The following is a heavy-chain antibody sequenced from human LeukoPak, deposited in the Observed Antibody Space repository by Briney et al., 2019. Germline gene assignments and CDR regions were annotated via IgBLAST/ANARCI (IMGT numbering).Heavy chain of an antibody. D-gene: IGHD2-21*01. CDR3: TRGCGGSPGCYIIDN. J-gene: IGHJ4*02. Sequence: PGGSLRLSCEASGFTFSSHGMHWVRQAPGKGLEWVAVIWNDGSYKHYADSVEGRFTVSRDNSKNTLYLQTDSLRAEDTALYYCTRGCGGSPGCYIIDNWGQGTLVTVSS. CDR2: IWNDGSYK. CDR1: GFTFSSHG. V-gene: IGHV3-33*01.